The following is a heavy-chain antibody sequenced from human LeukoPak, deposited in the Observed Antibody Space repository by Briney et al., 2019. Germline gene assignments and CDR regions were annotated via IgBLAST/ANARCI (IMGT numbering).Heavy chain of an antibody. CDR1: GGSISSSSYY. J-gene: IGHJ6*03. V-gene: IGHV4-61*01. CDR2: IYYSGST. Sequence: PSETLSLTCTVSGGSISSSSYYWSWIRQPPGKGLEWIGYIYYSGSTNYNPSLKSRFTISVDTSKNQFSMKLSSVTAADTAVYYCERGTWDSSGSYYYYYMDVWGKGTTVTVSS. D-gene: IGHD5-18*01. CDR3: ERGTWDSSGSYYYYYMDV.